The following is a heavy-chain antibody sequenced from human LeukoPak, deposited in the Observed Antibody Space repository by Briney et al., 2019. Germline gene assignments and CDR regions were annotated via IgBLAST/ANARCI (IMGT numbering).Heavy chain of an antibody. CDR2: ISSSSSYI. V-gene: IGHV3-21*01. CDR1: GFTLSSYS. D-gene: IGHD2-2*02. Sequence: GGSLRLSCAASGFTLSSYSMNWVRQAPGKGLEWVSCISSSSSYIYYADSVKGRFTISRDNAKNSLYLQMASLRAEDTAVYYCARTSVAAAISPYYFDYWGQGILVTVSS. J-gene: IGHJ4*02. CDR3: ARTSVAAAISPYYFDY.